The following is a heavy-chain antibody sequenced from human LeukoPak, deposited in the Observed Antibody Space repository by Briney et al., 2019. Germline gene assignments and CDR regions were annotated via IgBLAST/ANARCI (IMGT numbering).Heavy chain of an antibody. Sequence: PGRSLRLSCAASGFTFSSYGMHWVRQAPGKGLEWVAVISYDGSNKYYADSVKGRFTVSRDNSKNTLYLQMNSLRAEDTAVYYCAKWAPGGHMDVWGKGTTVTVSS. CDR3: AKWAPGGHMDV. D-gene: IGHD1-26*01. CDR1: GFTFSSYG. V-gene: IGHV3-30*18. CDR2: ISYDGSNK. J-gene: IGHJ6*03.